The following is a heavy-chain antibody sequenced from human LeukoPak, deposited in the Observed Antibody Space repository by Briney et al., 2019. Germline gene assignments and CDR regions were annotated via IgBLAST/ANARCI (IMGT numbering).Heavy chain of an antibody. CDR3: ARSLDYDILTGYYNYYYYGMDV. Sequence: SVKVSCKASGGTFSSYAISWVRQAPGQGLEWMGGIIPIFGTANYAQKFQGRVTFTADESTSTAYMELSSLRSEDTAVYYCARSLDYDILTGYYNYYYYGMDVWGKGTRSPSPQ. CDR1: GGTFSSYA. J-gene: IGHJ6*04. CDR2: IIPIFGTA. V-gene: IGHV1-69*01. D-gene: IGHD3-9*01.